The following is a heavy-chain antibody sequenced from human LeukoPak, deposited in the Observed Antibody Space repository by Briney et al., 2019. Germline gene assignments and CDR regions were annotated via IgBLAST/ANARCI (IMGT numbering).Heavy chain of an antibody. D-gene: IGHD2-2*01. CDR3: ARDGPPRYCSSTSCLTYYFDY. CDR1: GFTFSSYG. Sequence: GGSLRLSCAASGFTFSSYGMHWVRQAPGKGLEWVAVISYDGSNKYYADSVKGRFTISRDNSKNTLYLQMNSLRAEDTAVYYCARDGPPRYCSSTSCLTYYFDYWGQGTLVTVSS. J-gene: IGHJ4*02. V-gene: IGHV3-30*03. CDR2: ISYDGSNK.